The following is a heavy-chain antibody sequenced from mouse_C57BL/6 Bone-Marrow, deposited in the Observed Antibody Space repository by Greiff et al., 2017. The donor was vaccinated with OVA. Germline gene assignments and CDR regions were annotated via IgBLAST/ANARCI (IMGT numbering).Heavy chain of an antibody. CDR1: GFTFTDYY. Sequence: EVKLVESGGGLVQPGGSLSLSCAASGFTFTDYYMSWVRQPPGKALEWLGFIRNKANGYTTEYSASVKGRFTISRDNSQSILYLQMNALRAEDSATYYCARYRYYYGSSLGYEMDYWGQGTSVTVSS. V-gene: IGHV7-3*01. CDR2: IRNKANGYTT. J-gene: IGHJ4*01. D-gene: IGHD1-1*01. CDR3: ARYRYYYGSSLGYEMDY.